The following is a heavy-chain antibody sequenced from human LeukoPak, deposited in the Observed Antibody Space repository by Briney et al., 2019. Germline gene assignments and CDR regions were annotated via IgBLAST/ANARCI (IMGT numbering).Heavy chain of an antibody. CDR3: ARILGRLFDY. V-gene: IGHV4-39*01. Sequence: SETLSLTCTVSGGSISSSSYYWGWIRQPPGKGLEWIGSIYYSGSTYYNPSLKSRVTISVDTSKNQFSLKLSSVTAADTAVYYCARILGRLFDYWGQGTLATVSS. J-gene: IGHJ4*02. CDR2: IYYSGST. CDR1: GGSISSSSYY. D-gene: IGHD7-27*01.